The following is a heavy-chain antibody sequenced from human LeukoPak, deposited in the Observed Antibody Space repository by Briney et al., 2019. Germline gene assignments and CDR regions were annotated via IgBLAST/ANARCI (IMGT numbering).Heavy chain of an antibody. Sequence: PSETLSLTCTVSGGSISSGGYYWSWIRQHPGKGLEWIGYIYYSGSTYYNPSLKSRVTISVDTSKNQFSLKLSSVTAADTAVYYCARDRGYCSITSCYLSDYYYCMDVWGQGTTVTVSS. CDR2: IYYSGST. D-gene: IGHD2-2*01. CDR3: ARDRGYCSITSCYLSDYYYCMDV. CDR1: GGSISSGGYY. V-gene: IGHV4-31*03. J-gene: IGHJ6*02.